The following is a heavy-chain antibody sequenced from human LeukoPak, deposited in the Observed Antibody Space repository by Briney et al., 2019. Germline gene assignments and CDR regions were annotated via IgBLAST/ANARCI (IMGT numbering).Heavy chain of an antibody. V-gene: IGHV3-30*04. Sequence: GGSLRLSCAASGFTFSSYAMHWVRQAPGKGLEWVALISYDGSTKHYADSVKGRFTISRDNSKNTLYLQMNSLRAEDTAVYYCARDSARRDGYNFDYWGQGTLVTVSS. CDR3: ARDSARRDGYNFDY. J-gene: IGHJ4*02. D-gene: IGHD5-24*01. CDR2: ISYDGSTK. CDR1: GFTFSSYA.